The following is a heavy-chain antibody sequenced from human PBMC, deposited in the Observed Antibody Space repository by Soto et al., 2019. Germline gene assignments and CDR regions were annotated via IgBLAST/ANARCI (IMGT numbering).Heavy chain of an antibody. V-gene: IGHV4-34*01. CDR2: INNSGST. J-gene: IGHJ6*02. CDR1: VGSFSVYY. D-gene: IGHD6-19*01. Sequence: PSETLCITSAFYVGSFSVYYWSWIRQPPGKGLEWIGEINNSGSTNYNPSLKSRVTISVGTSKNQFSLKLSSVTAADTAVYYCARGARPRGSGWFRVGMDVWGQGTTVTVSS. CDR3: ARGARPRGSGWFRVGMDV.